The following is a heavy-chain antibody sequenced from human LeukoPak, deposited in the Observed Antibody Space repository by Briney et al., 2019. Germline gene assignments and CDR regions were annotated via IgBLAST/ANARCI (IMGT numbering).Heavy chain of an antibody. CDR3: ARVWYSSGWSREGYFQH. D-gene: IGHD6-19*01. CDR1: GGSFSGYY. J-gene: IGHJ1*01. Sequence: SETLSLTYAVYGGSFSGYYWSWIRQPPGKGLEWIGEINHSGSTNYNPSLKSRVSISVDTTKNQFSLNLSSVTAADTAVYYCARVWYSSGWSREGYFQHWGQGTLVTVSS. CDR2: INHSGST. V-gene: IGHV4-34*01.